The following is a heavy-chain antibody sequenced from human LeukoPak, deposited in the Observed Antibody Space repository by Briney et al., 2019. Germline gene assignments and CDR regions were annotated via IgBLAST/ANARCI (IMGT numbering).Heavy chain of an antibody. CDR1: GASISRHY. CDR2: VYYSGST. Sequence: SETLSLTCAVSGASISRHYWSWIRQPPGKGLEWIGYVYYSGSTNYNPSLKSRVTISVDTSKNQFSLNLTSVTAADTAIYYCARLRSDYGSGWFQYFQHWGPGTLVIVSS. D-gene: IGHD6-19*01. V-gene: IGHV4-59*11. CDR3: ARLRSDYGSGWFQYFQH. J-gene: IGHJ1*01.